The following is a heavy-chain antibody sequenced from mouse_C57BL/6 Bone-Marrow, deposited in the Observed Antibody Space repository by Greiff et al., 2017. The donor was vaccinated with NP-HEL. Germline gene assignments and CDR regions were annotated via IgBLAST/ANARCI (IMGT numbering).Heavy chain of an antibody. CDR2: INPNYGTT. D-gene: IGHD3-2*02. CDR3: ARRTAQAKRGYYYAMDY. J-gene: IGHJ4*01. V-gene: IGHV1-39*01. CDR1: GYSFTDYN. Sequence: EVQLQQSGPELVKPGASVKISCKASGYSFTDYNMNWVKQSNGKSLEWIGVINPNYGTTSYNQKFKGKATLTVDQSSSTAYMQLNSLTSEDSAVYYCARRTAQAKRGYYYAMDYWGQGTSVTVSS.